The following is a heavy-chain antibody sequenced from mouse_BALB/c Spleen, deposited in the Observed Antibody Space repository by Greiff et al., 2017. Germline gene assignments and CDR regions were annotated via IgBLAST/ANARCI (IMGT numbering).Heavy chain of an antibody. CDR2: ISSGGST. J-gene: IGHJ1*01. CDR1: GFTFSSYA. Sequence: EVQLVESGGGLVKPGGSLKLSCAASGFTFSSYAMSWVRQTPEKRLEWVASISSGGSTYYPDSVKGGFTISRDNARNTLYLQMSSLKSEDTAMYYCARRTTGYFDVWGAGTTVTVSS. V-gene: IGHV5-6-5*01. CDR3: ARRTTGYFDV.